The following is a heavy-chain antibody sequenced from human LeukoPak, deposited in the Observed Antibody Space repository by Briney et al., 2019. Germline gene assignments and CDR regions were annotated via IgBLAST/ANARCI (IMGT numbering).Heavy chain of an antibody. Sequence: SETLSLTCTVSGGSISSSSYYWGWIRQPPGKGLEWIGSIYYSGSTYYNPSLKSRVTISVDTSKNQFSLKLSSVTAADTAVYYCARSITMVRGVTSWFDPWGQGTLVTVSS. V-gene: IGHV4-39*01. CDR1: GGSISSSSYY. CDR3: ARSITMVRGVTSWFDP. J-gene: IGHJ5*02. D-gene: IGHD3-10*01. CDR2: IYYSGST.